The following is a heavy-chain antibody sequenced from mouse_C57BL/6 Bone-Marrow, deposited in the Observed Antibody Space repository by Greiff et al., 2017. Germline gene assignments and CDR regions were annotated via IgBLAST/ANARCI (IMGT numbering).Heavy chain of an antibody. CDR3: ARGGNYGGYYFDY. J-gene: IGHJ2*01. V-gene: IGHV1-47*01. CDR1: GYTFTTYP. Sequence: VKLVESGAELVKPGASVKMSCKASGYTFTTYPMEWMKQNPGKSLEWIGNFHPYNDDTKYNEKFKGKATLTVEKSSSTVYLELSRLTSDDSAVDYCARGGNYGGYYFDYWGQGTTLTVSS. CDR2: FHPYNDDT. D-gene: IGHD2-1*01.